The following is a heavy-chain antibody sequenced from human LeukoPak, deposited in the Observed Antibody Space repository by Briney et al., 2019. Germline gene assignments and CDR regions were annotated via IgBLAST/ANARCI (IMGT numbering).Heavy chain of an antibody. CDR2: IRYDGSNK. CDR1: GFIFSSYG. CDR3: ARVEDYDILTGFDY. Sequence: GGSLRLSCAASGFIFSSYGMHWVRQAPGKGLEWVAFIRYDGSNKYYADSVKGRFTISRDNSKNTLYLQMNSLRAEDTAVYYCARVEDYDILTGFDYWGQGTLVTVSS. D-gene: IGHD3-9*01. J-gene: IGHJ4*02. V-gene: IGHV3-30*02.